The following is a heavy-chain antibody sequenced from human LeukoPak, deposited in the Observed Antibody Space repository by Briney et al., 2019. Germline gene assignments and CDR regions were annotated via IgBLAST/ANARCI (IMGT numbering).Heavy chain of an antibody. D-gene: IGHD2-2*01. J-gene: IGHJ4*02. CDR3: ARGGVVVPAQLNDY. Sequence: ASVKVSCKASGYTFTGYYMHWVRQAPGQGLEWMGWINPNGGGTNYAQKFQGRVTMTRDTSISTAYMELSRLRSDDTAVYYCARGGVVVPAQLNDYWGQGTLVTVSS. CDR2: INPNGGGT. CDR1: GYTFTGYY. V-gene: IGHV1-2*02.